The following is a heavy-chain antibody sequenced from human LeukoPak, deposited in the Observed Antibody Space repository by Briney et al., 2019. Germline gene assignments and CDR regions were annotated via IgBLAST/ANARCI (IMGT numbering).Heavy chain of an antibody. CDR1: GYTFTSYD. CDR2: MNPNSGNT. J-gene: IGHJ6*02. D-gene: IGHD2-2*01. Sequence: ASVKVSCKASGYTFTSYDINWVRQATGQGLEWMGWMNPNSGNTGYAQKFQGRVTMTRNTSISTAYMELSSPRSEDTAVYYCARATPIYQLLWRYYYYGMDVWGQGTTVTVSS. V-gene: IGHV1-8*01. CDR3: ARATPIYQLLWRYYYYGMDV.